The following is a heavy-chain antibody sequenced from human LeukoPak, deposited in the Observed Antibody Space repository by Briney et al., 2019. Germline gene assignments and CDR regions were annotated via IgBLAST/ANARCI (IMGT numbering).Heavy chain of an antibody. J-gene: IGHJ5*02. CDR1: GGSINSGSYY. CDR2: IYTTGST. Sequence: SETLSLTCTVSGGSINSGSYYWSWIRQPAGKGLEWIGRIYTTGSTNYNPSLKSRVTISVDTSKNQFSLKLSSVTAADTAVYYCARGAGARYFDWLAAWFDPWGQGTLVTVSS. V-gene: IGHV4-61*02. D-gene: IGHD3-9*01. CDR3: ARGAGARYFDWLAAWFDP.